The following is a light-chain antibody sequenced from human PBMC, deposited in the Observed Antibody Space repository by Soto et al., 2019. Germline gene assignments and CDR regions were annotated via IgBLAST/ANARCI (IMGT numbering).Light chain of an antibody. V-gene: IGKV3-11*01. CDR3: QHRDNWPPGAT. CDR2: DAS. CDR1: QSVGNN. Sequence: IVLTQSPATLSLSPGERATLACRASQSVGNNLAWYQQRPGQAPRLLIYDASNRATGVPDRCRAFGYGTDFTLIISSLEPEDSAVYYCQHRDNWPPGATFGGGTKVEIK. J-gene: IGKJ4*01.